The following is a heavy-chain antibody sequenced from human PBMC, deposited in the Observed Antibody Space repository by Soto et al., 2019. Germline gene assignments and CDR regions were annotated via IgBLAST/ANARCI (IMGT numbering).Heavy chain of an antibody. CDR1: GFTFSSYW. CDR2: INSDGSST. D-gene: IGHD2-15*01. Sequence: EVQLVESGGGLVQPGGSLRLSCAASGFTFSSYWMHWVRQAPGKGLVWVSRINSDGSSTSYADSVKGRFTISRDNAKNTLYLQMNSLSADDTAVDDCVRTSLVVAAATREDYWGQGNLVTVSS. V-gene: IGHV3-74*01. J-gene: IGHJ4*02. CDR3: VRTSLVVAAATREDY.